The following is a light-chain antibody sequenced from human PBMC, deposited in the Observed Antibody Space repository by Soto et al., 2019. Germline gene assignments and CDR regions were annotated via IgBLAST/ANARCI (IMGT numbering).Light chain of an antibody. V-gene: IGKV1-5*03. J-gene: IGKJ2*01. CDR1: QSTSSW. CDR2: KAS. Sequence: DIQMTQSPSTLSASVGDRVTITCRASQSTSSWLAWYQQKPGKAPKLLIYKASTLESGVPSRFSGSGSGTEFTLTISSLQPDDFATYYCQHSNDYPFTFGQGTKLEIK. CDR3: QHSNDYPFT.